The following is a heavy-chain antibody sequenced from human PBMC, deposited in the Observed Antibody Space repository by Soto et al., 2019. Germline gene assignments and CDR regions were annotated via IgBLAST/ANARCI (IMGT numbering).Heavy chain of an antibody. J-gene: IGHJ4*02. Sequence: GGSLRLSCTASGLTLGDYAMSWFRQDPGKGQEKVGFIRSKAYGGTTEYAPSVKGRFTISRDDSKSIAYLQMHSLKTEDTAVYYCTVETTDYIWGSYRFNYFDYWGQGALVTVSS. CDR3: TVETTDYIWGSYRFNYFDY. CDR1: GLTLGDYA. D-gene: IGHD3-16*02. CDR2: IRSKAYGGTT. V-gene: IGHV3-49*03.